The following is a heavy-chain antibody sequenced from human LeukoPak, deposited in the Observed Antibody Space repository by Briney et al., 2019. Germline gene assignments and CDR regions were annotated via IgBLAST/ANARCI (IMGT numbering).Heavy chain of an antibody. Sequence: PSETLSLTCTVSGGSISSSSYYWGWIRQPPGKGLEWIGSIYYSGSTNYNPSLKSRVTISVDTSKNQFSLKLSSVTAADTAVYYCARGGEWELLIPFDYWGQGTLVTVSS. CDR3: ARGGEWELLIPFDY. CDR1: GGSISSSSYY. J-gene: IGHJ4*02. D-gene: IGHD1-26*01. CDR2: IYYSGST. V-gene: IGHV4-39*07.